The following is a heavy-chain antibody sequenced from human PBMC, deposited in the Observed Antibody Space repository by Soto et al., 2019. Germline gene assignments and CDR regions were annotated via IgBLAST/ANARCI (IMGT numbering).Heavy chain of an antibody. CDR3: ARDAYYYDSSVQGAFDI. CDR1: GGTFSSYA. V-gene: IGHV1-69*13. CDR2: IIPIFGTA. Sequence: SVKVSCKASGGTFSSYAISWVRQAPGQGLEWMGGIIPIFGTANYAQKFQGRVTITADESTSTAYMELSSLRSEDTAVYYCARDAYYYDSSVQGAFDIWGQGTMVTVSS. D-gene: IGHD3-22*01. J-gene: IGHJ3*02.